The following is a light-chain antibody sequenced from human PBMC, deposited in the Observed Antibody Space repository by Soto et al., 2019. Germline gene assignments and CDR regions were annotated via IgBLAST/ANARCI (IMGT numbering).Light chain of an antibody. CDR3: QQYDSYS. CDR1: QSISDW. CDR2: RVS. V-gene: IGKV1-5*03. Sequence: DVQMTQSPSTLSASVGDRVTITCRASQSISDWLAWYQQKPGKAPKLLIYRVSSLQYGVPSRFSGNRSGTEFTLTISSLQPDDFATYYCQQYDSYSFGGGTKVQIK. J-gene: IGKJ4*01.